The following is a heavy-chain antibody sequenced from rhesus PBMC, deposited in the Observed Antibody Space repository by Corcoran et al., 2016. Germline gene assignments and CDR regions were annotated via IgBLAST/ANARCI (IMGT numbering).Heavy chain of an antibody. D-gene: IGHD3-28*01. CDR1: GFTFSNHY. CDR2: IRSKAYGWTT. J-gene: IGHJ5-2*02. CDR3: TSSYYDSGYPGGSLDV. V-gene: IGHV3-6*01. Sequence: EVQLVESGGGLVQPGGSLRVSCAASGFTFSNHYMYWVRQAPGKGREWGGVIRSKAYGWTTEYAASVKGRFTISRDDSKSIAYLQMSSLKAEDTAVYYCTSSYYDSGYPGGSLDVWGRGVLVTVSS.